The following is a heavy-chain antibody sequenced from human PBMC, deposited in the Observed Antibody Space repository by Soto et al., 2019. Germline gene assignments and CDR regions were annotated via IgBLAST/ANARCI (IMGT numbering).Heavy chain of an antibody. Sequence: QVQLVQSGAEVKKPGASVKVSCKASGYTFTSYGISWVRQAPGQGLEWMGWINTYNGNTNYAQKLQGRVTMTTDTTTSTADMELRSLRSDDTAVYYWARDRALELGDYWGQGTLVTVSS. D-gene: IGHD1-26*01. CDR2: INTYNGNT. CDR3: ARDRALELGDY. CDR1: GYTFTSYG. V-gene: IGHV1-18*01. J-gene: IGHJ4*02.